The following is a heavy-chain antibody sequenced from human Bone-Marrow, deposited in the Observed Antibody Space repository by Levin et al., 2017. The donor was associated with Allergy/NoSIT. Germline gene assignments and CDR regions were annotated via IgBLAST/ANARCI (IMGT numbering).Heavy chain of an antibody. Sequence: PGGSLRLSCTVSGGSISWTTYYWGWIRQPPGKGLEWIGTIDYSGSTYYKPSLKSRVTQSIDTSKNQFSLRLSAVTAADTAVYYCARISRLTTVRGVTPGAFDIWGQGTMVTVSS. V-gene: IGHV4-39*01. CDR1: GGSISWTTYY. D-gene: IGHD3-10*01. J-gene: IGHJ3*02. CDR3: ARISRLTTVRGVTPGAFDI. CDR2: IDYSGST.